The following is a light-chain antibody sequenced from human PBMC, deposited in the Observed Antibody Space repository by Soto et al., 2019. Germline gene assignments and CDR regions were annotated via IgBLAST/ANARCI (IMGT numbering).Light chain of an antibody. CDR1: SSDVGAYDY. V-gene: IGLV2-14*03. CDR2: EVS. J-gene: IGLJ1*01. CDR3: ASHTTTNTRV. Sequence: QSALTQPASVSGSPGQSIAISCTGTSSDVGAYDYVSWYQQHPDRAPRLVIYEVSNRPSRVSNRFSGSKSVNTATLTISGLQAEDEADYYCASHTTTNTRVFGTGTKVTVL.